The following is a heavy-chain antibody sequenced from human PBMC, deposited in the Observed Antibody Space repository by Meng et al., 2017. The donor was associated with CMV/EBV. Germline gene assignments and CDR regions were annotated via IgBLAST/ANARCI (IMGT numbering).Heavy chain of an antibody. CDR1: GGSISSSCYY. D-gene: IGHD2-15*01. V-gene: IGHV4-39*07. Sequence: QLQLQESGPGLVKPSETLSLTCTVSGGSISSSCYYWGWIRQPPGKGLEWIGSIYYSGSTYYNPSLKSRVTISVDTSKNQFSLKLSSVTAADTAVYYCARSMVVAGDWFDPWGQGTLVTVSS. CDR3: ARSMVVAGDWFDP. CDR2: IYYSGST. J-gene: IGHJ5*02.